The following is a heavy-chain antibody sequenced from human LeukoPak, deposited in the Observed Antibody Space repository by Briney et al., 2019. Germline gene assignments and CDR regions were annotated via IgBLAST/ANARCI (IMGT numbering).Heavy chain of an antibody. J-gene: IGHJ4*02. CDR2: IYYSGST. Sequence: HPSETLSLTCTVSGGSISSYYWSWIRQPPGKGLEWIGYIYYSGSTNYNPSLKSRVTISVDTSKNQFSLKLSSVTAADTAVYYCAGPYSSGWAFDYWGQGTLVTVSS. CDR1: GGSISSYY. CDR3: AGPYSSGWAFDY. D-gene: IGHD6-19*01. V-gene: IGHV4-59*12.